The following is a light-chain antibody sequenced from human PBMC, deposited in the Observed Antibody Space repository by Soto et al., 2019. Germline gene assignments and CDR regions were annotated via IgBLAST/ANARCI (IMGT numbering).Light chain of an antibody. Sequence: EIVLTQSPATLSLSPGERATLSCRASQSVSSNSLAWYQQKPGQAPRLLIYGASTRATGIPDRFSGSGSGTDFTLTISRLEAEDLAVYHCQQYISTPWSFGQGTKVEIK. CDR3: QQYISTPWS. J-gene: IGKJ1*01. CDR2: GAS. CDR1: QSVSSNS. V-gene: IGKV3-20*01.